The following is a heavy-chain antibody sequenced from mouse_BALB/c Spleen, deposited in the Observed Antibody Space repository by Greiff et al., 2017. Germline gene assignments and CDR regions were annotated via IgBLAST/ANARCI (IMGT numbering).Heavy chain of an antibody. J-gene: IGHJ4*01. CDR3: ASWDAMDY. V-gene: IGHV14-3*02. CDR2: IDPANGNT. Sequence: EVQLVESGAELVKPGASVKLSCTASGFNIKDTYMHWVKQRPEQGLEWIGRIDPANGNTKYDPKFQGKATITADTSSNTAYLQLSSLTSEDTAVYYCASWDAMDYWGQGTSVTVSS. CDR1: GFNIKDTY. D-gene: IGHD4-1*01.